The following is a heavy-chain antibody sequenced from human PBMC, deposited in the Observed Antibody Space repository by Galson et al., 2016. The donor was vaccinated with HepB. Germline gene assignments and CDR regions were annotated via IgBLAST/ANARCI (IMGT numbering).Heavy chain of an antibody. J-gene: IGHJ4*02. CDR3: AKYRDHSSGYYPLDY. Sequence: SLRLSCAASGFTFSGFAMSWVRQAPGEELDWVSAINGGGGFTYYADSVKGRFTISRDNSKNTVYLQMNSLRAEGTAVYYCAKYRDHSSGYYPLDYWGQGTLVTVSS. D-gene: IGHD3-22*01. CDR2: INGGGGFT. CDR1: GFTFSGFA. V-gene: IGHV3-23*01.